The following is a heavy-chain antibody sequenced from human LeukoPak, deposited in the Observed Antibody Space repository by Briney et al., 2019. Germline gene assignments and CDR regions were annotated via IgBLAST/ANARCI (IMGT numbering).Heavy chain of an antibody. D-gene: IGHD1-26*01. CDR1: GGSISSGGYY. Sequence: SQTLSLTCTVSGGSISSGGYYWSWIRQPPGKGLEWIGYIYHSGSTYYNPSLKSRVTISVDRSKNQFSLKLSSVTAADTAVYYCARVVEYYYYGMDVWGQGTTVTVSS. CDR3: ARVVEYYYYGMDV. J-gene: IGHJ6*02. V-gene: IGHV4-30-2*01. CDR2: IYHSGST.